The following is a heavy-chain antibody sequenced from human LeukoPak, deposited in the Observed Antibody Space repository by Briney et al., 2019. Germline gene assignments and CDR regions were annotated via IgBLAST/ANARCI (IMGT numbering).Heavy chain of an antibody. CDR2: IYYSGST. CDR3: ARSYYGSGSYYGNYYYGMDV. J-gene: IGHJ6*02. Sequence: SETLSLTCTVSGGSISSYYWSWIRQPPGKGLEWIGNIYYSGSTNYNPSLKSRVTISVDTSKNQFSLKLSSVTAADTAVYYCARSYYGSGSYYGNYYYGMDVWGQGTTVTVSS. V-gene: IGHV4-59*01. CDR1: GGSISSYY. D-gene: IGHD3-10*01.